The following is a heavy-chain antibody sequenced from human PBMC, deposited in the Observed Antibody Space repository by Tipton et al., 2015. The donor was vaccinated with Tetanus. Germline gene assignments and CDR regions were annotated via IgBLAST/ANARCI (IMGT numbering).Heavy chain of an antibody. V-gene: IGHV1-18*04. CDR2: ISAYNGNT. Sequence: QMQLVQSGAEVKKPGASVKVSCKASGYTFTSYGISWVRQAPGQGLEWMGWISAYNGNTNYAQKLQGRVTMTTDTSTSTAYMELRGLRSDDTAVYYCARDYDFWSGPEPLDYWGQGTLVTVSS. J-gene: IGHJ4*02. D-gene: IGHD3-3*01. CDR3: ARDYDFWSGPEPLDY. CDR1: GYTFTSYG.